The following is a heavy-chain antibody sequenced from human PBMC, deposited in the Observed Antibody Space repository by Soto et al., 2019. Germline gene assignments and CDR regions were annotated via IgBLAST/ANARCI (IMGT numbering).Heavy chain of an antibody. V-gene: IGHV3-23*01. CDR1: GYTFSSSA. J-gene: IGHJ5*02. D-gene: IGHD3-16*01. Sequence: EVQLLESGGGLVQPGGYLRLSCAASGYTFSSSAMSWVRQAPGKGLEWVSTISTDAAATDYADSVKGRLTISRDNSKNTLYLQMNGLRVEDTAVYYWAAGFMHRARFDRWGQGTLVTVSS. CDR2: ISTDAAAT. CDR3: AAGFMHRARFDR.